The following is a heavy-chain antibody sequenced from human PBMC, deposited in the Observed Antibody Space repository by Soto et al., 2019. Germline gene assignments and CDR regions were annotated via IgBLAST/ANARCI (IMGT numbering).Heavy chain of an antibody. D-gene: IGHD2-2*01. CDR3: VRDPQRNDY. CDR1: GYDFSSYG. CDR2: ISASNGNR. J-gene: IGHJ4*02. Sequence: QVQLVQSGAEVKKPGASVKVSCKASGYDFSSYGIIWVRQAPGQGLEWMGWISASNGNRDYAQQFQGRVTMTSDTSRTTAYMELRSRRSDDTAVYYCVRDPQRNDYWGQGTLVNVSS. V-gene: IGHV1-18*04.